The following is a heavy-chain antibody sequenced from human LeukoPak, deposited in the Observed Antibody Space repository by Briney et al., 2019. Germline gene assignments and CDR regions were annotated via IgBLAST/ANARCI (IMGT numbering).Heavy chain of an antibody. V-gene: IGHV3-7*01. CDR2: IKQDGSEK. J-gene: IGHJ4*02. CDR3: ARGSPYSSSLHFDY. Sequence: PGGSLRLSCAASGFTFSSYWMSWVRQAPGKGLEWVANIKQDGSEKYYVDSVKGRFTISRDNAKNSLYLQMNSLRAEDTAVYYCARGSPYSSSLHFDYWGQGTLVTVSS. D-gene: IGHD6-6*01. CDR1: GFTFSSYW.